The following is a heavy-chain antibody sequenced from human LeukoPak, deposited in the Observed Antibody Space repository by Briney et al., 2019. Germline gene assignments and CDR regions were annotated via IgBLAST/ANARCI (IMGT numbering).Heavy chain of an antibody. CDR2: ISAYNGNT. CDR1: GYTFTSYG. V-gene: IGHV1-18*01. D-gene: IGHD3-10*01. J-gene: IGHJ4*02. Sequence: GASVKVSCKASGYTFTSYGISWVRQAPGQGLEWMGWISAYNGNTNYAQKLQGRVTMTTDTSTSTAYMELRSLRSDDTAVYYCTTDIHVRGVITPPFDYWGQGTLVTVSS. CDR3: TTDIHVRGVITPPFDY.